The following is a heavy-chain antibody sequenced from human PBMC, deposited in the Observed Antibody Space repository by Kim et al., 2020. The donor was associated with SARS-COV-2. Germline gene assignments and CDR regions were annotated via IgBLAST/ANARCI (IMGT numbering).Heavy chain of an antibody. J-gene: IGHJ5*01. CDR3: AREHYDFWSGYYRLGWF. CDR1: GFTFSSYA. Sequence: GGSLRLSCAASGFTFSSYAMHWVRQAPGKGLEWVAVISYDGSNKYYADSVKGRFIISRDNSKNTLYLQMNSLRAEDTAVYYCAREHYDFWSGYYRLGWF. CDR2: ISYDGSNK. D-gene: IGHD3-3*01. V-gene: IGHV3-30-3*01.